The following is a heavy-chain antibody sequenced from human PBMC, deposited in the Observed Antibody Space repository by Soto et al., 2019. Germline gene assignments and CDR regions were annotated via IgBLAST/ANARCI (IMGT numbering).Heavy chain of an antibody. CDR2: INSDGSST. J-gene: IGHJ6*02. CDR1: GFTFSSYW. D-gene: IGHD2-21*01. Sequence: GGSLRLSCAASGFTFSSYWMHWVRQAPGKGLVWVSRINSDGSSTSYADSVKGRFTISRDNAKNTLYLQMNSLRAEDTAVYYCARVGDCFTPDYYYSVMAVWGQGTTVPVS. CDR3: ARVGDCFTPDYYYSVMAV. V-gene: IGHV3-74*01.